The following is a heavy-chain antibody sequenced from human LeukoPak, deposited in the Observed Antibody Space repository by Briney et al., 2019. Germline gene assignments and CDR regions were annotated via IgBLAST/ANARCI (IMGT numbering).Heavy chain of an antibody. D-gene: IGHD1-26*01. V-gene: IGHV5-51*01. J-gene: IGHJ3*02. Sequence: GESLKISCKASGYRFSNYWIGWVRQMPGKGLEWMGIIYPGDSDTRYSPSFQGQVTISADKSITTAYLQWSSLKASDTAMYYCARPKSGSYDAFDIWGQGTMVTVSS. CDR3: ARPKSGSYDAFDI. CDR1: GYRFSNYW. CDR2: IYPGDSDT.